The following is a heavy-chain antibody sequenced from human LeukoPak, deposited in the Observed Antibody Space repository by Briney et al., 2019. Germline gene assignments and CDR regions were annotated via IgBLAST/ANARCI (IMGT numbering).Heavy chain of an antibody. Sequence: ASVKVSCKVSGYSVTELSMHWVRQAPGLGLEWMGGFNREDAAPIYAQQFQGGVTMTEDTSTDTTYMELSSLRSEDTALYYCATLDSYYDNSGRPLLPDWGQGTLVTVSS. CDR2: FNREDAAP. D-gene: IGHD3-22*01. CDR1: GYSVTELS. CDR3: ATLDSYYDNSGRPLLPD. J-gene: IGHJ4*02. V-gene: IGHV1-24*01.